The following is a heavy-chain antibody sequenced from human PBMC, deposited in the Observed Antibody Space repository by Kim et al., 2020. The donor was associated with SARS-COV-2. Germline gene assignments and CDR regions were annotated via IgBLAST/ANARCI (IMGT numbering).Heavy chain of an antibody. V-gene: IGHV3-30*18. D-gene: IGHD2-15*01. Sequence: GGSLRLSCAASGFIFRSYAMHWVRQAPGRGLEWVAIISYDGSNKDYADSVKGRFTISRDNSKNTLYLQVNSLRPEDTAIYYCVKGGYCSGGSCYSPNWFDPWGQGTLVTVSS. CDR3: VKGGYCSGGSCYSPNWFDP. CDR2: ISYDGSNK. J-gene: IGHJ5*02. CDR1: GFIFRSYA.